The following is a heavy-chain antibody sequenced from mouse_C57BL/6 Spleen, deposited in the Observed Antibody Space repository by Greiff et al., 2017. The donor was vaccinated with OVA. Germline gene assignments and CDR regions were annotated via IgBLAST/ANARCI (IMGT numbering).Heavy chain of an antibody. D-gene: IGHD2-1*01. Sequence: VQLVESGPELVKPGASVKISCKASGYAFSSSWMNWVKQRPGKGLEWIGRIYPGDGDTNYNGKFKGKATLTADKSSSTAYMQLSSLTSEDSAVYFCAREAYGNTWGYWGQGTTLTVSS. J-gene: IGHJ2*01. CDR2: IYPGDGDT. CDR3: AREAYGNTWGY. V-gene: IGHV1-82*01. CDR1: GYAFSSSW.